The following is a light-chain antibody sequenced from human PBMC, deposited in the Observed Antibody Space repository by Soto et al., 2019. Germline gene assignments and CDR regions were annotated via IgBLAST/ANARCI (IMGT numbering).Light chain of an antibody. J-gene: IGKJ3*01. CDR1: HDISGW. V-gene: IGKV1D-16*01. Sequence: DIQMTQSPSSLSASVGDRVTITCRASHDISGWLGWYQQKPGQAPKSLIYATSTLQSGVPSRFRCGRSVRYLAVTITSLQPEDFATYHCQHYTSYLPTLGPGAQVDIK. CDR3: QHYTSYLPT. CDR2: ATS.